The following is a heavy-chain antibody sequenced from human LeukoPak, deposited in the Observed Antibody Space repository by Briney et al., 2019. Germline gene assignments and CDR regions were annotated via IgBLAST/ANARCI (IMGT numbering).Heavy chain of an antibody. V-gene: IGHV4/OR15-8*01. CDR2: IHHDGRI. CDR1: GGSIDSTNW. D-gene: IGHD3-16*02. J-gene: IGHJ4*02. Sequence: SETLSLTCDVSGGSIDSTNWWNWVRPPPGKGLEWIGEIHHDGRINYNPSLKSRVALSVDKSKNQFSLRLNSVTAADTAMYYCARSHDHLWGNYPDYWGQGTLVTASS. CDR3: ARSHDHLWGNYPDY.